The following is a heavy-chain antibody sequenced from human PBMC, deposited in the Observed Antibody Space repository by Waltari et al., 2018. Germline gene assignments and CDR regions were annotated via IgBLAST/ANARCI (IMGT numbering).Heavy chain of an antibody. CDR1: GYPFSDYY. J-gene: IGHJ4*02. Sequence: QVQLVQSGAEVKKPGASVTVSCTAFGYPFSDYYMHWVRQAPGQGLEWMGWINPNSESTKYAQKFQGRVTLTRDTSINTVYMELSSLRSDDTALYYCARDGSFDFWGQGTLVTVSS. CDR3: ARDGSFDF. V-gene: IGHV1-2*02. CDR2: INPNSEST.